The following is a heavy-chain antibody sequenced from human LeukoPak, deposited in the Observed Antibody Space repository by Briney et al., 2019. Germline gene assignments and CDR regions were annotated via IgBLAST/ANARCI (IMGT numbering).Heavy chain of an antibody. CDR3: ARRVLRYFDWLLNDTFDI. CDR2: ISAYNGNT. V-gene: IGHV1-18*01. CDR1: GYTFTSYG. D-gene: IGHD3-9*01. J-gene: IGHJ3*02. Sequence: ASVKVSCKASGYTFTSYGISWVRQAPGQGLEWMGWISAYNGNTNYAQKLQGRVTMTTDTSTSTAYMELRNLRSDDTAVYYCARRVLRYFDWLLNDTFDIWGQGTMVTVSS.